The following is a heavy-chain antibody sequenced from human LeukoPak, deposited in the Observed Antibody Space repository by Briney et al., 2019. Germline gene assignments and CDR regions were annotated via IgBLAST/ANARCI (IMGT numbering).Heavy chain of an antibody. V-gene: IGHV1-69*06. Sequence: SVKVSCKASGGTFSNYAISWVRQAPGQGLEWMGGIIPIFGTANYAQKFQGRVTITADKSTSTAYMELSSLRSEDTAAYYCARGGYYDYFWGSYRYYYFDYWGQGTLVTVSS. D-gene: IGHD3-16*02. CDR3: ARGGYYDYFWGSYRYYYFDY. CDR2: IIPIFGTA. J-gene: IGHJ4*02. CDR1: GGTFSNYA.